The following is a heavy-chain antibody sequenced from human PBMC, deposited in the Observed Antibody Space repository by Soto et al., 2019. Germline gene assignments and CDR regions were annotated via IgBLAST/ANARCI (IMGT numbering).Heavy chain of an antibody. Sequence: QVQLVQSGAEVKKPGSSVKVSCKASGGTFSSYAISWVRQASGQGLEWMGGIIPIFGTANYAQKFQGRVTITADESTSTAYMELSSLRSEDTAVYYCARDSVYYYDSSGYYAFGYWGQGTLVTVSS. CDR2: IIPIFGTA. CDR3: ARDSVYYYDSSGYYAFGY. J-gene: IGHJ4*02. D-gene: IGHD3-22*01. CDR1: GGTFSSYA. V-gene: IGHV1-69*01.